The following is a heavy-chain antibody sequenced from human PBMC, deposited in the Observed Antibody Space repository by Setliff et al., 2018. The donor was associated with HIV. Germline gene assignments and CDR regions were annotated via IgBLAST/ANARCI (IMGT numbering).Heavy chain of an antibody. CDR3: ARGGGDGYNYNYYYYGMDV. CDR2: IYTSGST. J-gene: IGHJ6*02. CDR1: GGSISSGSYY. V-gene: IGHV4-61*02. Sequence: SETLSLTCTVSGGSISSGSYYWSWIRQPAGKGLVWIGRIYTSGSTNYNPSLKSRVTISVDTSKNQFSLKLSSVTAADTAVYYCARGGGDGYNYNYYYYGMDVWGQGTTVTVSS. D-gene: IGHD1-1*01.